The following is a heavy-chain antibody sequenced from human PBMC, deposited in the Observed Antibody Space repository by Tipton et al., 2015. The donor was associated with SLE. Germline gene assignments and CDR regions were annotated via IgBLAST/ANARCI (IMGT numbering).Heavy chain of an antibody. J-gene: IGHJ2*01. V-gene: IGHV4-39*01. CDR1: GGSISSSSYY. CDR3: ASPPKTGYNVDL. Sequence: TLSLTCTVSGGSISSSSYYWGWIRQPPGKGLEWIGSIYYSGSTYYNPSLKSRVTISVDTSKNQFSLKLSFVTAADTAVYYCASPPKTGYNVDLWGRGTLVTVSS. CDR2: IYYSGST. D-gene: IGHD1-14*01.